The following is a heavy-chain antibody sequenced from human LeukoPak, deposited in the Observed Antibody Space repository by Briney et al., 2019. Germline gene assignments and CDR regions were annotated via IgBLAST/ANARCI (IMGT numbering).Heavy chain of an antibody. CDR2: ISWNSDTI. J-gene: IGHJ4*02. D-gene: IGHD1-14*01. V-gene: IGHV3-9*01. CDR1: GFTFDDYA. CDR3: ARNRHLGGVTWYFFDY. Sequence: GGSLRLSCATSGFTFDDYAMHWVRQAPGKGLEWVARISWNSDTIAYADSVRGQFTISRDNARNSLYLHMDSLRTEDTAFYYCARNRHLGGVTWYFFDYWGQGTLVTVSS.